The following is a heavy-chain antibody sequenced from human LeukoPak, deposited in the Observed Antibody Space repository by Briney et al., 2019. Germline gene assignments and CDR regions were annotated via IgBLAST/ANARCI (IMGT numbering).Heavy chain of an antibody. J-gene: IGHJ3*02. CDR2: MHHSGSI. V-gene: IGHV4-59*01. CDR3: ARRSPMTTVVTDQGTDAFDI. Sequence: SETLSLTCTVSGGSISSYYWSWIRQPPGKGLEWIGYMHHSGSINYNPSLKSRVTISGDTSKNQFSLKLSSVTAADTAVYYCARRSPMTTVVTDQGTDAFDIWGQGTMVTVSS. CDR1: GGSISSYY. D-gene: IGHD4-23*01.